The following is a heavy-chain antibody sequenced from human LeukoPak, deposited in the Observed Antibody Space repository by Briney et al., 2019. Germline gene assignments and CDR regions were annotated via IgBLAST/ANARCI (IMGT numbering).Heavy chain of an antibody. V-gene: IGHV3-48*01. D-gene: IGHD3-3*01. CDR3: AREDFWSGYAYYFDY. CDR2: ISSSSSTI. Sequence: GGPLRLSCAASGFTLSSYSMNWVRQAPGKGLERVSYISSSSSTIYYADSVKGRFTISRDNAKNSLYLQMNSLRAEDTAVYYCAREDFWSGYAYYFDYWGQGTLVTVSS. CDR1: GFTLSSYS. J-gene: IGHJ4*02.